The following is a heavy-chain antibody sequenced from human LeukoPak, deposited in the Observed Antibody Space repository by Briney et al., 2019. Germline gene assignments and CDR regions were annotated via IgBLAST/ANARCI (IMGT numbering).Heavy chain of an antibody. Sequence: PGGSLRLSCAASGFTFSSYWMSWVRQAPGKGLEWVANIKQDGSEKYYVDSVKGRFTISRDNAKNSLYLQMNSLRAEDTAVYYCARDLGSYKVLDAFDIWGQGPMVTVSS. CDR1: GFTFSSYW. CDR3: ARDLGSYKVLDAFDI. CDR2: IKQDGSEK. D-gene: IGHD1-26*01. V-gene: IGHV3-7*01. J-gene: IGHJ3*02.